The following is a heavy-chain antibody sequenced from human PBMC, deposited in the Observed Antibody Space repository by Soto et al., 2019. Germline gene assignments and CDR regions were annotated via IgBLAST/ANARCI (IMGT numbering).Heavy chain of an antibody. J-gene: IGHJ4*02. D-gene: IGHD1-26*01. Sequence: QVQLVQSGAEVKKPGASVKVSCKASGYTFTSYGISWVRQAPGQGLEWMGWISAYNGNTNYAQKLQGRVTMTTDTSTSTADMELRSLRSADTAVYYCARDAQSRWELLDSFDYWGQGTLVTVSS. V-gene: IGHV1-18*01. CDR1: GYTFTSYG. CDR3: ARDAQSRWELLDSFDY. CDR2: ISAYNGNT.